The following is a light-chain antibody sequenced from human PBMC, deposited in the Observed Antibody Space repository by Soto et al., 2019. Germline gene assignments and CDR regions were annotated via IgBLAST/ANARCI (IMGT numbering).Light chain of an antibody. CDR2: GAS. J-gene: IGKJ4*01. CDR3: QHYNNWPLT. V-gene: IGKV3-15*01. Sequence: IVLTQSPGTLSLSPGERATLSCRASQSVSSSYLAWYQQKPGQAPRLPIYGASNRATGIPARFSGSGSGTEFTLTISSLQSEDFAVYYCQHYNNWPLTFGGGTKVDIK. CDR1: QSVSSSY.